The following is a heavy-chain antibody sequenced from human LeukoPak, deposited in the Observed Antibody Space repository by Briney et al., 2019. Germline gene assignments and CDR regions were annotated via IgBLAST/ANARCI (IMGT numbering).Heavy chain of an antibody. J-gene: IGHJ6*03. D-gene: IGHD3-3*01. CDR1: GFTFDDYA. Sequence: PGGSLRLSCAASGFTFDDYAMHWVWQAPGKGLEWVSGISWNSGSIGYADSVKGRFTISRDNAKNSLYLQMNSLRAEDTALYYCAKEGSDDFWSGYAYYMDVWGKGATVTVSS. V-gene: IGHV3-9*01. CDR2: ISWNSGSI. CDR3: AKEGSDDFWSGYAYYMDV.